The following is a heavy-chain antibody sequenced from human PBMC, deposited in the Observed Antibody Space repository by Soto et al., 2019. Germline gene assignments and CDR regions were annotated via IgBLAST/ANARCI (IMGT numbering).Heavy chain of an antibody. J-gene: IGHJ4*02. CDR2: IKQDGSEK. CDR3: ALAFNYGSGAFDY. Sequence: GGSLRLSCAASGFTFSSYWMSWVRQAPGKGLEWVANIKQDGSEKWYVDSVKGRFTISRDNSKNTLYLQMNSLRAEDTAVYYCALAFNYGSGAFDYWGQGTLVTVSS. V-gene: IGHV3-7*05. D-gene: IGHD3-10*01. CDR1: GFTFSSYW.